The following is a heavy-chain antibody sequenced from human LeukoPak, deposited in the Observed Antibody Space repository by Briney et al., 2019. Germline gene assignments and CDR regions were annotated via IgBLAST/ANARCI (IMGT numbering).Heavy chain of an antibody. Sequence: PSETLSLTCAVYGGSFSGYYWSWIRQPPGKGLEWIGEINHSGSTNYNPSLKSRVTISVDTSKNQFSLKLSSVTAEDTAVYYCARDPGSAFGGVIVKVYYYYMDVWGKGTTVTVSS. J-gene: IGHJ6*03. CDR1: GGSFSGYY. V-gene: IGHV4-34*01. CDR3: ARDPGSAFGGVIVKVYYYYMDV. CDR2: INHSGST. D-gene: IGHD3-16*02.